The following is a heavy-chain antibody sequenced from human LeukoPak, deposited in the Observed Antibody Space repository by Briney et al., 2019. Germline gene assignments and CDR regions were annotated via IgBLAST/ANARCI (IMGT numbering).Heavy chain of an antibody. D-gene: IGHD3-22*01. V-gene: IGHV4-61*02. CDR2: IYTSGST. Sequence: SQTLSLTCTVSGGSISSGSYYWSWIRQPAGKGLEWIGRIYTSGSTNYNPSLKSRVTISVATSKNQFSLKLSSVTAADTAVYYCARVRPYYDSSGYTPYYFDYWGQGTLVTVSS. CDR3: ARVRPYYDSSGYTPYYFDY. CDR1: GGSISSGSYY. J-gene: IGHJ4*02.